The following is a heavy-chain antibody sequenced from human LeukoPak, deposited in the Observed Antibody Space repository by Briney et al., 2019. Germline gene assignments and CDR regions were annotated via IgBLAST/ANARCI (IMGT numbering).Heavy chain of an antibody. CDR3: ARGRYDNLTGHLARLDV. V-gene: IGHV4-4*07. D-gene: IGHD3-9*01. CDR2: IYTSGST. CDR1: GGSISGYY. J-gene: IGHJ6*02. Sequence: PSETLSLTCTVSGGSISGYYWSWIRQPAGKGLEWIGRIYTSGSTNYNPSLKSRITMSVDTSMNQFSLKLSSVTAADTAVYYCARGRYDNLTGHLARLDVWGQGTTVIVSS.